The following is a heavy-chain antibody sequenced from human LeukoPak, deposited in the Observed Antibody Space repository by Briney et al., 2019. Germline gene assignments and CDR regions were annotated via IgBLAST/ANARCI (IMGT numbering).Heavy chain of an antibody. D-gene: IGHD3-16*01. CDR3: ARDKPANMGY. CDR1: GFTFSSYA. CDR2: ISGSGGST. V-gene: IGHV3-23*01. Sequence: GGSLRLSCAASGFTFSSYAMSWVRQAPGKGLEWVSAISGSGGSTYYADSVKGRFTISRDNAKNSLYLQMNSLRDEDTAVYYCARDKPANMGYWGQGTLVTVSS. J-gene: IGHJ4*02.